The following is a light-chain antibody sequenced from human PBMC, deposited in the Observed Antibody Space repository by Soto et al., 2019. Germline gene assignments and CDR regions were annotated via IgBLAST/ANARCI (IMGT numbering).Light chain of an antibody. CDR2: DAS. CDR3: QQRSNWPPAT. V-gene: IGKV3-11*01. CDR1: QSVSSY. J-gene: IGKJ4*01. Sequence: EIVLTQSPATLSLSPGERATLSCRASQSVSSYLAWYPQKPGQAPRLLIYDASNRATGIPARFSGSGSGTDFTLTISSLEPEDFAVYYCQQRSNWPPATFGGGTKVEIK.